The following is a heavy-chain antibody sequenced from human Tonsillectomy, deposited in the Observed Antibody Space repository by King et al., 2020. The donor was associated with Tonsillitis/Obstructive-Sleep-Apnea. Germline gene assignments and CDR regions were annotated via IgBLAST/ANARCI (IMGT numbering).Heavy chain of an antibody. D-gene: IGHD2-8*01. CDR2: IYHSGNT. CDR3: ARIDGNERRDWAYRWCFDD. J-gene: IGHJ4*02. Sequence: QLQESGPGLVKPSGTLSLTCTVSGGSISSTNWWSWVRQPPGKGLEWIGEIYHSGNTNYNPSLKSRVTISVDKSKNQFSLRLNSMTAADTAVYYCARIDGNERRDWAYRWCFDDWGQGTLVTVSS. V-gene: IGHV4-4*02. CDR1: GGSISSTNW.